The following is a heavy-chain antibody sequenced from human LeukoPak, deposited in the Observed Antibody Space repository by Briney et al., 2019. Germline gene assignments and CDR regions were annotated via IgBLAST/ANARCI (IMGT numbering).Heavy chain of an antibody. CDR2: IYYSGST. V-gene: IGHV4-39*01. Sequence: PSETLSLTCTVSGGSISSSSYYWGWIRQPPGKGLEWIGSIYYSGSTYYNPSLKSRVTISVDTSKNQFSLKLSSVTAADTAVYYCASLPSGWYANNYYYYGMDVWGQGTTVTVSS. CDR3: ASLPSGWYANNYYYYGMDV. D-gene: IGHD6-19*01. CDR1: GGSISSSSYY. J-gene: IGHJ6*02.